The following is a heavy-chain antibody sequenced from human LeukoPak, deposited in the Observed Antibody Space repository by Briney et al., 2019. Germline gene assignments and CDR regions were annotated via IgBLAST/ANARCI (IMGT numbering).Heavy chain of an antibody. D-gene: IGHD6-13*01. Sequence: SETLSLTCAVYGGSFSGYYWSWIRQPPGKGLEWIGEINHSGSTNYNPSLKSRVTISVDTSKNQFSLKLSSVTAADTAVYYCAGTIAAAVFDIWGQGTMVTVSS. CDR2: INHSGST. V-gene: IGHV4-34*01. CDR3: AGTIAAAVFDI. J-gene: IGHJ3*02. CDR1: GGSFSGYY.